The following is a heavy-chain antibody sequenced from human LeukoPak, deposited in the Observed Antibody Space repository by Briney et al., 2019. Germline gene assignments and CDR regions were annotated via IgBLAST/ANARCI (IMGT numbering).Heavy chain of an antibody. Sequence: GGSLRLSCAASAFTSSSNVMSWVRQAPGKGLEWVSTISGSGGSTYYADSVKGRFTISRDNSKNTLYLQMNSLRAEDTAVYYCAKGGYYDNSGPFDIWGQGTMVTVSS. CDR3: AKGGYYDNSGPFDI. V-gene: IGHV3-23*01. D-gene: IGHD3-22*01. CDR2: ISGSGGST. CDR1: AFTSSSNV. J-gene: IGHJ3*02.